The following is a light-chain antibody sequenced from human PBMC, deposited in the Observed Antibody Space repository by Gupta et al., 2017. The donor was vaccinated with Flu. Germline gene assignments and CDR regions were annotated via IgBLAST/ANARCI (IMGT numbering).Light chain of an antibody. CDR3: AAWDDSLTALSADGSLTGFWV. CDR2: NDN. CDR1: SNIGSNG. V-gene: IGLV1-44*01. J-gene: IGLJ3*02. Sequence: SNIGSNGASEDQHRPGAAPRLLIYNDNQRPAGVPDRFSGSKSGTSASLAIGGLQAEDEADYYCAAWDDSLTALSADGSLTGFWVFGGGTKLSVL.